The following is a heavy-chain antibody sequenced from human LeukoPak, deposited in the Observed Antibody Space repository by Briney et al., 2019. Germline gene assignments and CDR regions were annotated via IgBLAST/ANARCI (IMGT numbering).Heavy chain of an antibody. CDR2: ISYDGSNK. CDR1: GFTFSSYG. D-gene: IGHD4-11*01. J-gene: IGHJ2*01. CDR3: AKPTVGWYFDL. Sequence: GGSLRLSCAASGFTFSSYGMHWVRQAPGKGLEWVAVISYDGSNKYYADPVKGRFTISRDNSKNTLYLQMNSLRAEDTAVYYCAKPTVGWYFDLWGRGTLVTVSS. V-gene: IGHV3-30*18.